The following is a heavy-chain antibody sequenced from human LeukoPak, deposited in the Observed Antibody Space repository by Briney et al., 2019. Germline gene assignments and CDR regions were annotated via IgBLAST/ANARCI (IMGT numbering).Heavy chain of an antibody. J-gene: IGHJ6*02. CDR3: AREKGKWFGELRYYYYGMDV. CDR2: IIPIFGTA. CDR1: GGTSSSYA. Sequence: GSSVKVSCKASGGTSSSYAISWVRQAPGQGLEWMGGIIPIFGTANYAQKFQGRVTITADESTSTAYMELSSLRSEDTAVYYCAREKGKWFGELRYYYYGMDVWGQGTTVTVSS. D-gene: IGHD3-10*01. V-gene: IGHV1-69*01.